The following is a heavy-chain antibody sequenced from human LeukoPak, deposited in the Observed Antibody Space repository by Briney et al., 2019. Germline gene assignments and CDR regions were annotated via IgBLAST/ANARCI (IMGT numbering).Heavy chain of an antibody. CDR1: GFIFSNSA. D-gene: IGHD6-19*01. V-gene: IGHV3-23*01. CDR2: LSGSGITT. J-gene: IGHJ4*01. Sequence: GGSLRLSCAASGFIFSNSAMSWVRQAPGRGLAGVSTLSGSGITTYYADSVKGRFTISRDNSKNPLYLQMNSLRAEDTAVYYCAKGIYSSGWSYFDYWGHGTLVTVSS. CDR3: AKGIYSSGWSYFDY.